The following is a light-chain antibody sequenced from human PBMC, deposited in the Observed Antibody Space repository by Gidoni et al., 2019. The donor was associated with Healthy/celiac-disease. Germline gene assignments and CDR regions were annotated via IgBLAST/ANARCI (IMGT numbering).Light chain of an antibody. CDR2: LGS. Sequence: DIVMTQSPLSLPVTPGEPASISFRSSQSPLHSNGYNYLDWYLQKPGQSPQLLIYLGSNRASGVPDRFSGSGSGTDFTLKISRVEAEDVGVYYCMQALQTPLTFGGGTKVETK. CDR1: QSPLHSNGYNY. V-gene: IGKV2-28*01. CDR3: MQALQTPLT. J-gene: IGKJ4*01.